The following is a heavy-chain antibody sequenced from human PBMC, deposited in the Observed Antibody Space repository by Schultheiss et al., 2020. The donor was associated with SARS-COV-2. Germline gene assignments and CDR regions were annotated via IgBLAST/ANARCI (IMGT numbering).Heavy chain of an antibody. J-gene: IGHJ3*02. CDR1: GGSISSYY. V-gene: IGHV4-59*01. CDR3: ARAAYGDYVGAFDI. Sequence: SETLSLTCTVSGGSISSYYWSWIRQPAGKGLEWIGYIYYSGSTYYNPSLKSRVTISVDTSKNQFSLKLSSVTAADTAVYYCARAAYGDYVGAFDIWGQGTMVTVSS. CDR2: IYYSGST. D-gene: IGHD4-17*01.